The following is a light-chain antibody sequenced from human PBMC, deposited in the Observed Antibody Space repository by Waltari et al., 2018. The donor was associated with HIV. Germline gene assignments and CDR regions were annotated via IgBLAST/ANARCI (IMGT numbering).Light chain of an antibody. CDR3: SSYTSSSTRV. CDR2: DVS. Sequence: QSALTQPASVSGSPGQSITISCTGPSSDVGGYNYVPWYQQHPGKAPKLMIYDVSNRPPGVSNRFSGSKSGNTASLTISGLQAEDEADYYCSSYTSSSTRVFGTGTKVTVL. V-gene: IGLV2-14*01. J-gene: IGLJ1*01. CDR1: SSDVGGYNY.